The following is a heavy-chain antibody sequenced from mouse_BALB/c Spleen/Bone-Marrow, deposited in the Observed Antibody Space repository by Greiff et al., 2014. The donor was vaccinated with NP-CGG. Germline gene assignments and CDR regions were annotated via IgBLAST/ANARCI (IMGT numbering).Heavy chain of an antibody. J-gene: IGHJ1*01. CDR1: GFTFSTYA. V-gene: IGHV5-9-3*01. D-gene: IGHD2-4*01. CDR2: INSGGTYI. Sequence: DVTLVESGGGLVKPGGSLKLSCAASGFTFSTYAMSWVRQTPEKRLEWVATINSGGTYIYYADSVKGRFTISRDNAKNTLYLQMSSLRSEDTAMFYCARPRMITTYFDVWGAGTTVTVPS. CDR3: ARPRMITTYFDV.